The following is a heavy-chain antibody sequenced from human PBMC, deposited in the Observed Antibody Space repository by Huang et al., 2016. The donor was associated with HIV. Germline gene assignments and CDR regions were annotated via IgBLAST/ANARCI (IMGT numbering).Heavy chain of an antibody. CDR2: IYYSGST. V-gene: IGHV4-39*02. CDR1: GGSIRSDNYY. Sequence: VSGGSIRSDNYYWGWLRQPPGKGLEWIGSIYYSGSTYYNPSLKRRVTITVDTSKNHFSLRMRSVTAADTAVYYCARLPGSITMIRGVITDPYGGQGTLVTVSS. J-gene: IGHJ4*02. CDR3: ARLPGSITMIRGVITDPY. D-gene: IGHD3-10*01.